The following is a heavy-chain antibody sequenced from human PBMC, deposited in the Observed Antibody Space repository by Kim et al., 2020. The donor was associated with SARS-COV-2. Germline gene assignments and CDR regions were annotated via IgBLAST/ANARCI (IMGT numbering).Heavy chain of an antibody. J-gene: IGHJ4*02. Sequence: GGSLRLSCAASGFTVSSNYMSWVRQAPGKGLEWVSGIYSGGSTYYADSVKGRFIISRDKSKNTLYCQMNSLRAEDTAVYYCARGTGYSYGYGAEFDYWGQGTLVTVSS. CDR1: GFTVSSNY. CDR2: IYSGGST. V-gene: IGHV3-53*01. CDR3: ARGTGYSYGYGAEFDY. D-gene: IGHD5-18*01.